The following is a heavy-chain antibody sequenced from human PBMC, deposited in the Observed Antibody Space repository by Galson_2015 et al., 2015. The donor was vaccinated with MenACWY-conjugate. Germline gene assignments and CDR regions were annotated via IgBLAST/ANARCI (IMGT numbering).Heavy chain of an antibody. CDR1: GFTFSTHG. CDR2: FSSRSTTT. D-gene: IGHD3-16*02. Sequence: SLRLSCAASGFTFSTHGMNWVRQAPGKGLEWASYFSSRSTTTYYADSVRGRFNISRDNAKNALYLQMNSLRAEDTAVYYCAGGPTLGELSPNGFPIWGQGTMVTVSS. V-gene: IGHV3-48*01. CDR3: AGGPTLGELSPNGFPI. J-gene: IGHJ3*02.